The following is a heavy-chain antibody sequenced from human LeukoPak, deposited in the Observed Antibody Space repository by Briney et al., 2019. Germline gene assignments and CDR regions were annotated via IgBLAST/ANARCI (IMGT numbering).Heavy chain of an antibody. Sequence: GASVQVSCKASGYTFTSYDINWVRQATGQGVEWMGWMNPNSGNTGYAQKFQGRVTMTRNTSISTAYMELSSLRSEDTAVYYCARDSGTTGEVKFDPWGQGTLVTVSS. CDR1: GYTFTSYD. J-gene: IGHJ5*02. D-gene: IGHD3-10*01. V-gene: IGHV1-8*01. CDR3: ARDSGTTGEVKFDP. CDR2: MNPNSGNT.